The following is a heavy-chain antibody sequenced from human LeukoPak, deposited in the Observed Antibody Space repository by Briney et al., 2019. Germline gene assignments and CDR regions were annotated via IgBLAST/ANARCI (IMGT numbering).Heavy chain of an antibody. CDR1: GYSFTSYW. J-gene: IGHJ4*02. V-gene: IGHV5-51*01. CDR3: ARRIACGGDCYMFDY. D-gene: IGHD2-21*02. Sequence: GESLKISCKGSGYSFTSYWIGWVRQMPGKGLEWMGIIYPGDSDTRYSPSFQGQVTISADKSISTAYLQWSSLKASDTAMYYCARRIACGGDCYMFDYWGQGTLVTVSS. CDR2: IYPGDSDT.